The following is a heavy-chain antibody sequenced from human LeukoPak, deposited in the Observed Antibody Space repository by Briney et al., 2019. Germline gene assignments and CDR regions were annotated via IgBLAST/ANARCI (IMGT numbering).Heavy chain of an antibody. CDR2: IRYDGSNK. V-gene: IGHV3-30*02. CDR3: AKQRTAENYFDY. J-gene: IGHJ4*02. CDR1: GFTFSSYG. D-gene: IGHD1/OR15-1a*01. Sequence: PGGSLRLSCAASGFTFSSYGMHWVRQAPGKGLEWVAFIRYDGSNKYYADSVKGRFTISRDNSKNTLYLQMNSLRPEDTAVYYCAKQRTAENYFDYWGQGTLVTVSS.